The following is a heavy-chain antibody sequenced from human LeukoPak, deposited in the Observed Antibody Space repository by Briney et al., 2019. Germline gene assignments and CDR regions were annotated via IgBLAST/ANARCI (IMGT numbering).Heavy chain of an antibody. CDR3: TNYYDSSGYFDY. CDR2: IYYSGST. V-gene: IGHV4-39*01. D-gene: IGHD3-22*01. J-gene: IGHJ4*02. Sequence: SETLSLTCTVSGGSISSSSYYWGWIRQPPGKGLEWIGSIYYSGSTYYNPSLKSRVTISVDTSKNQFSLKLISVTAADTAVYYCTNYYDSSGYFDYWGQGTLVTVSS. CDR1: GGSISSSSYY.